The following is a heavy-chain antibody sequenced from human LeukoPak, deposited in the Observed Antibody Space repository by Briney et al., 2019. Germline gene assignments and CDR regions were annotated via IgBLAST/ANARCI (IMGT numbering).Heavy chain of an antibody. CDR1: GYSISSGYY. V-gene: IGHV4-38-2*02. CDR2: IYHSGST. D-gene: IGHD4-17*01. J-gene: IGHJ6*03. Sequence: SETLSLTCAVSGYSISSGYYWGWIRQPPGKGLEWIGSIYHSGSTYYNPSLKSRVTISVDTSKNQFSLKLSSVTAADTAVYYCAREIPDYASYYCMDVWGKGTTVTVSS. CDR3: AREIPDYASYYCMDV.